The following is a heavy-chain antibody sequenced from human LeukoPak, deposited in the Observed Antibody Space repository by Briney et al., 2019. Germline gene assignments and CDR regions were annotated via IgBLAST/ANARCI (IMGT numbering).Heavy chain of an antibody. CDR2: IKQDGSEK. J-gene: IGHJ5*02. CDR3: ARDNPDYYDSSGYYYGWFDP. CDR1: GFTFRKHW. D-gene: IGHD3-22*01. Sequence: PGGSLRLSCAADGFTFRKHWMSWVRQAPGKGLEWVANIKQDGSEKYYVDSVKGRFTISRDNAKNSLYLQMNSLRAEDTAVYYCARDNPDYYDSSGYYYGWFDPWGQGTLVTVSS. V-gene: IGHV3-7*01.